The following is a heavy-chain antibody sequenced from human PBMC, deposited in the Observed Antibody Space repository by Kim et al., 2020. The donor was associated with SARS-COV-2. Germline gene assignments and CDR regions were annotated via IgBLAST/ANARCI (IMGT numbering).Heavy chain of an antibody. Sequence: GGSLRLSCAASGFTFSSYSMNWVRQAPGKGLEWVSSISSSSSYIYYADSVKGRFTSSRDNAKNSLYLQMNSLRAEDTAVYYCARDRYDLGWFDPWGQGTLVTVSS. CDR1: GFTFSSYS. V-gene: IGHV3-21*01. D-gene: IGHD3-3*01. J-gene: IGHJ5*02. CDR3: ARDRYDLGWFDP. CDR2: ISSSSSYI.